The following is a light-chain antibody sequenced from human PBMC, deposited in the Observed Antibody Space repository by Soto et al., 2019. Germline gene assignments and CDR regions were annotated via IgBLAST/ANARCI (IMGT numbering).Light chain of an antibody. V-gene: IGLV2-14*01. CDR3: SSYTISNTLPCV. CDR2: EVS. CDR1: SSDIGDYNY. J-gene: IGLJ1*01. Sequence: QSALTQPASVSGSPGQSITISCTGTSSDIGDYNYVSWYQQHPGKAPKLMIYEVSNRPSGISNRFSGSKSGNTASLTISGLQADDEADYYCSSYTISNTLPCVFGTGT.